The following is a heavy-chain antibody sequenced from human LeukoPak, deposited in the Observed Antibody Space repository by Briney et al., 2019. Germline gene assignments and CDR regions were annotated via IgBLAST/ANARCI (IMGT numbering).Heavy chain of an antibody. CDR3: AKAFAGGIDY. CDR2: TTNDGSKK. J-gene: IGHJ4*02. CDR1: GFTFNNYG. V-gene: IGHV3-30*18. D-gene: IGHD3-16*01. Sequence: GGSLRLSCAASGFTFNNYGMHWVRQAPGEGREWLAVTTNDGSKKYYAESVKGRFTITRDNSKNTLTLQMNGLGVGDTAVYYCAKAFAGGIDYWGQGALVTVSS.